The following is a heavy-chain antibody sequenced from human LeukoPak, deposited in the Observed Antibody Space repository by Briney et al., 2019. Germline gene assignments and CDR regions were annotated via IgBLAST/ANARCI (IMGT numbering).Heavy chain of an antibody. J-gene: IGHJ4*02. CDR3: AREGVAGTGLDY. D-gene: IGHD6-13*01. V-gene: IGHV4-30-2*01. CDR2: IYHSGST. CDR1: GGSISSGGYS. Sequence: PSQTLSLTCAVSGGSISSGGYSWSWIRQPPGKGLEWIGYIYHSGSTYYNPSLKSRVTISVDRSKNQFSLKLSSVTAADTAVYYCAREGVAGTGLDYWGQGTLVTVSS.